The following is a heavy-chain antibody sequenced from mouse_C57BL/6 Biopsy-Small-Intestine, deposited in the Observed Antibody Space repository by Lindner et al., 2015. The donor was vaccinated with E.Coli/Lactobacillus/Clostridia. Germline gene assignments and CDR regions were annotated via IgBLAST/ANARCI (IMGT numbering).Heavy chain of an antibody. D-gene: IGHD4-1*01. V-gene: IGHV5-17*01. J-gene: IGHJ2*01. CDR1: GFTFSDYG. CDR3: ARGTGRGLDY. CDR2: IDSGSSTI. Sequence: VQLQESGGGLVKPGGSLKLSCAASGFTFSDYGMHWVRQAPEKGLEWVAYIDSGSSTINYADTVKGRSTISRDNAKNTLFLQMTSLRSEDTAMYYCARGTGRGLDYWGQGTILTVSS.